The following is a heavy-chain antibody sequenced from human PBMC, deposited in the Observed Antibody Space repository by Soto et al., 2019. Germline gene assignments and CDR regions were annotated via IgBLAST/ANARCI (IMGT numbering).Heavy chain of an antibody. CDR3: ASSLDYYYYYGMDV. CDR2: IYYSGST. V-gene: IGHV4-39*01. CDR1: GGSISSSSYY. Sequence: PSETLSLTCTVSGGSISSSSYYWGWIRQPPGKGLEWIGSIYYSGSTYYNPSLKSRVTISVDTSKSQFSLKLSSVTAADTAVYYCASSLDYYYYYGMDVWGQGTTVTVSS. J-gene: IGHJ6*02.